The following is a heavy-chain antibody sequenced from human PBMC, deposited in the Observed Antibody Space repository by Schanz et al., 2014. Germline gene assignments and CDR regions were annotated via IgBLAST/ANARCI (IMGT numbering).Heavy chain of an antibody. CDR1: GGSISSGESY. Sequence: QLQLQESGPGLVKPSETLSLTCTVSGGSISSGESYWGWIRQSPEEGLQYIGSFYFSGTTAYSPSLKGRVPISVDTSKNQFPLMLTSVTAADTAVYFCARHGGYYDVLNSFDIWGQGTLVTVSS. V-gene: IGHV4-39*01. D-gene: IGHD3-16*01. CDR3: ARHGGYYDVLNSFDI. J-gene: IGHJ5*02. CDR2: FYFSGTT.